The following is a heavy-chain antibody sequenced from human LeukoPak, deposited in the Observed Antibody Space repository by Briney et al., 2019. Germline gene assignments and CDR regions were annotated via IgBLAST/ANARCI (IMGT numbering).Heavy chain of an antibody. V-gene: IGHV1-46*01. Sequence: ASVKVSCKASGYTFTSNYIHWVRQAPGQGLEWMGMIYPRDGSTSYAQKLQGRVAVTRDTSTSTVHMELSGLRSEDTAVYYCARDQEGFDYWGQGTLVTVSS. CDR2: IYPRDGST. CDR3: ARDQEGFDY. CDR1: GYTFTSNY. J-gene: IGHJ4*02.